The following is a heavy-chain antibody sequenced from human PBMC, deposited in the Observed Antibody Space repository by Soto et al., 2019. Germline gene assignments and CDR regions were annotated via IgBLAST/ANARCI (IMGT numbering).Heavy chain of an antibody. CDR2: VTADGGT. J-gene: IGHJ3*02. V-gene: IGHV3-23*01. CDR1: GFTVSSHA. D-gene: IGHD2-15*01. Sequence: EVQVLESGGGLVQPGGSLRLSCEGSGFTVSSHAMTWIRQAPGKGPEWVSTVTADGGTYYADSVKGRFAMSRDTSETTMYLKMNSLGAEDTAAYYCAPHVSCSGGSCQYDAFAIRGQGTMVTVSS. CDR3: APHVSCSGGSCQYDAFAI.